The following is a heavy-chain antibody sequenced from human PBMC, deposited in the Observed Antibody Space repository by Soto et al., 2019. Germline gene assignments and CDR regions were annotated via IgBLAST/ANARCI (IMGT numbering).Heavy chain of an antibody. CDR1: GGTISSHG. D-gene: IGHD4-17*01. V-gene: IGHV4-59*11. Sequence: LETPPLTCTVSGGTISSHGWSWIRQPPGKGLEWIGYIYYSGSTNYNPSLKSRVTISVDTSKNQFSLKLSSVTAAYTAVYYCARYGHYLDYWGQGTLVTVSS. J-gene: IGHJ4*02. CDR2: IYYSGST. CDR3: ARYGHYLDY.